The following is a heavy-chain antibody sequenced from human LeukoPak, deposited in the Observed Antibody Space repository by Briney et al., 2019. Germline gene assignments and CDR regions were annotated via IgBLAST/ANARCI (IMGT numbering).Heavy chain of an antibody. CDR1: GGPISCFY. CDR2: IYYSGNT. D-gene: IGHD1-26*01. Sequence: SETLSLTCTVSGGPISCFYWSWIRQPPGKGLEWIGYIYYSGNTNYNPSLKNRVTISVDTSKNQFSLKLSSVTAADTAVYYCARGYSGSYGRFDYWGQGTLATVSS. CDR3: ARGYSGSYGRFDY. V-gene: IGHV4-59*01. J-gene: IGHJ4*02.